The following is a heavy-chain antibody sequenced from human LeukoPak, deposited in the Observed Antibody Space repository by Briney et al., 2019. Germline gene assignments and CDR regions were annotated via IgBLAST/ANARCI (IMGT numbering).Heavy chain of an antibody. CDR3: ARVTMAAGMGLD. J-gene: IGHJ4*02. V-gene: IGHV3-21*04. Sequence: GGSLRLSCAASRFTFSSYSMNWVRQAPGKGLEWVSSISSSGSYIYYADSVKGRFTISRDNAKNSLYLQMNSLRAEDTALYYCARVTMAAGMGLDWGQGTLVTVSS. CDR1: RFTFSSYS. D-gene: IGHD1-26*01. CDR2: ISSSGSYI.